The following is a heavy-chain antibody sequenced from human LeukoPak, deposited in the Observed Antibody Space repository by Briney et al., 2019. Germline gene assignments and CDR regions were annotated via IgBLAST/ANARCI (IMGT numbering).Heavy chain of an antibody. CDR3: AREDTAMVNYYGMDV. D-gene: IGHD5-18*01. CDR2: ISSSSSYI. J-gene: IGHJ6*02. V-gene: IGHV3-21*01. CDR1: GFTFSSYS. Sequence: GGSLRLSCAASGFTFSSYSMNWVRQAPGKGLEWFSSISSSSSYIYYADSVKGRFTISRDNAKNSLYLQMNSLRAEDTAVYYCAREDTAMVNYYGMDVWGQGTTVTVSS.